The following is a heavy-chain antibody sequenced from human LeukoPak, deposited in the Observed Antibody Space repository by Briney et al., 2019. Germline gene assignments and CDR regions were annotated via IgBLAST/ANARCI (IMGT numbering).Heavy chain of an antibody. D-gene: IGHD2-21*02. Sequence: PGGSLRLSCAASGFTFSSYAMHRVRQAPGKGLEWVAVISYDGSNKYYADSVKGRFTISRDNSKNTLYLQMNSLRAEDTAVYYCARERTLVVTATGHFDYWGQGTLVTVSS. V-gene: IGHV3-30-3*01. J-gene: IGHJ4*02. CDR2: ISYDGSNK. CDR3: ARERTLVVTATGHFDY. CDR1: GFTFSSYA.